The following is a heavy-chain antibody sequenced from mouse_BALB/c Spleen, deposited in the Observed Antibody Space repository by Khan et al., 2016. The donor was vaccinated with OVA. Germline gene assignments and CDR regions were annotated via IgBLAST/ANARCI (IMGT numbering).Heavy chain of an antibody. CDR1: GFTFSNYA. Sequence: DVLLVESGGGLVKPGGSLKFSCAASGFTFSNYAMSWVRQTPEKRLEWVASISSGGSTYYPDSVKGRFTIPRDNARNILYLQMSSLRSEDTAMYYCARDYWFTYWGQGTLVTVSA. CDR2: ISSGGST. J-gene: IGHJ3*01. V-gene: IGHV5-6-5*01. CDR3: ARDYWFTY.